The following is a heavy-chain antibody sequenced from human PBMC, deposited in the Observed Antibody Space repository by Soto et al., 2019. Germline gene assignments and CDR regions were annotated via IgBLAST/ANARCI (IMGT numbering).Heavy chain of an antibody. CDR1: GFTFSSYA. J-gene: IGHJ3*02. CDR2: ITASGGST. CDR3: AKDYGVNAFDI. V-gene: IGHV3-23*01. Sequence: EGQLLESGGGLVQPGGSLRLSCAASGFTFSSYAMSWVRQAPGKGLEWVSSITASGGSTYYADSVKGRFTISRDKSKNTLYLQMNSLRAEDTAVYYCAKDYGVNAFDIWGQGTMVTVSS. D-gene: IGHD2-8*01.